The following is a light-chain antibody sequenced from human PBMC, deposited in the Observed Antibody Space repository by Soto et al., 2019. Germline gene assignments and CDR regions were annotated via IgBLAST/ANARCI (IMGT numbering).Light chain of an antibody. Sequence: QSALTQPASVSGSPGQSITISCTGTSSDVGSYNYVSWYQQHPGKAPKLMICEVSDRPSGVSNRFSGSKSGNTASLTISGLQAEDEADYYCSSYTSSSTYVFRTGTKLTVL. J-gene: IGLJ1*01. V-gene: IGLV2-14*01. CDR3: SSYTSSSTYV. CDR2: EVS. CDR1: SSDVGSYNY.